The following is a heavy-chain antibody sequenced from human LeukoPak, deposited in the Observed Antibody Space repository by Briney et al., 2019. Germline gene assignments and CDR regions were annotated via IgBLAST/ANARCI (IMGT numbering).Heavy chain of an antibody. J-gene: IGHJ6*02. V-gene: IGHV4-34*01. CDR1: GGSFSGYY. Sequence: KPSETLSLTCAVYGGSFSGYYWSWICQPPGKGLEWIGEINHSGSTNYNPSLKSRVTISVDTSKNQFSLKLSSVTAADTAVYYCARLVIVVVPAARNYGMDVWGQGTTVTVSS. CDR2: INHSGST. D-gene: IGHD2-2*01. CDR3: ARLVIVVVPAARNYGMDV.